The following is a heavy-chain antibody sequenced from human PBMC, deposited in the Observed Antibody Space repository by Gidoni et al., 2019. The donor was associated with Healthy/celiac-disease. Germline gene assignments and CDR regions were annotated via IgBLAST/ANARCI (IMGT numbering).Heavy chain of an antibody. CDR3: AKDGSYYGMDV. J-gene: IGHJ6*02. CDR2: ISYDGSNK. Sequence: QVQLVESVGGVVQPGRSLRLSCAASGFTFSSYGMHWVPQAPGKGLEWVAVISYDGSNKYYADSVKGRFTISRDNSKNTLYLQMNSLRAEDTAVYYCAKDGSYYGMDVWGQGTTGTVSS. V-gene: IGHV3-30*18. CDR1: GFTFSSYG.